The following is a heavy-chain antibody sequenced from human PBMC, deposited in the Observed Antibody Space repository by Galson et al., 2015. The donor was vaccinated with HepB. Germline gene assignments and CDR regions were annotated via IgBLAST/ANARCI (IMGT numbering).Heavy chain of an antibody. D-gene: IGHD2-15*01. CDR3: ARALDVAWAFDF. V-gene: IGHV3-23*01. CDR2: ISGRGDIT. Sequence: SLRLSCAASGFTFSNYAMTWVRQAPGKGLEWVSVISGRGDITYYADSVKGRFTISRDNSKNTLYLQMNSLRVEDTAIYHCARALDVAWAFDFWGQGTMVTVSS. J-gene: IGHJ3*01. CDR1: GFTFSNYA.